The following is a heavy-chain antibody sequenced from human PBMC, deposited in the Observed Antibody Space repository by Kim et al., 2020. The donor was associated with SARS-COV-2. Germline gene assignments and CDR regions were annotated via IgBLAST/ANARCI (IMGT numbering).Heavy chain of an antibody. V-gene: IGHV4-59*13. D-gene: IGHD3-10*01. Sequence: SETLSLTCTVSGGSISSYYWSWIRQPPGKGLEWIGYIYYSGSTNYNPSLKSRVTISVDTSKNQFSLKLSSVTAADTAVYYCARAGGSGSYYNGLFDYWGQGTLVTVSS. CDR3: ARAGGSGSYYNGLFDY. J-gene: IGHJ4*02. CDR1: GGSISSYY. CDR2: IYYSGST.